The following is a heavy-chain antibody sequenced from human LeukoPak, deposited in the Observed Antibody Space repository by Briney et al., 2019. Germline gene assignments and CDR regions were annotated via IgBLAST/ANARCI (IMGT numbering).Heavy chain of an antibody. CDR3: ARGHLEWGT. CDR1: GFALSDFY. V-gene: IGHV3-11*01. D-gene: IGHD3-16*01. CDR2: ITYNGGVM. Sequence: GGSLRLSCSASGFALSDFYMSWIRQAPGKGLELVSYITYNGGVMYYADSLKGRFTISRDNAKNSLYLQMNSLRAEDTAVYYGARGHLEWGTWGHGALVTVSS. J-gene: IGHJ4*01.